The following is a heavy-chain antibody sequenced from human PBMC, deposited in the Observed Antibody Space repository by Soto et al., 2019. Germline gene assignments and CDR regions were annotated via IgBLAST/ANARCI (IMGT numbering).Heavy chain of an antibody. Sequence: GGSLRLSCEASEFTFSSYAMHWVRQAPGRGLEWVALISFDGRKEYYADSVKGRFTVSRDNSRSMVYLQMDSLRPDDTAIYYCARPIPRWGYHYGMDVWGQGTTVTGSS. J-gene: IGHJ6*02. V-gene: IGHV3-30*03. D-gene: IGHD1-26*01. CDR2: ISFDGRKE. CDR3: ARPIPRWGYHYGMDV. CDR1: EFTFSSYA.